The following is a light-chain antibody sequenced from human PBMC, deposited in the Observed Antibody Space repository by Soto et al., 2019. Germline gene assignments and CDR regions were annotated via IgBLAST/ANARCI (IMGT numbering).Light chain of an antibody. Sequence: IQMTQSPSSLSASVGDRVTITCRASQGVRDDVGWYQQKPGKAPKLLIYSASTLQSGVPSRFSGSGSGTDFTLIICGLQPEDFATYYCLQESNYPLTFVGGTKVDIK. CDR1: QGVRDD. V-gene: IGKV1-6*01. CDR2: SAS. J-gene: IGKJ4*01. CDR3: LQESNYPLT.